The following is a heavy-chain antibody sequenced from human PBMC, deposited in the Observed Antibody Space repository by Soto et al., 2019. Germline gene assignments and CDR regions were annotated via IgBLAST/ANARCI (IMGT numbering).Heavy chain of an antibody. CDR2: IIPIVCTV. D-gene: IGHD6-19*01. CDR3: TKGGGPQAVADSLYYYGMDV. CDR1: GGTFSNNT. V-gene: IGHV1-69*06. J-gene: IGHJ6*02. Sequence: QVQLMQSGAELEKPGSSVKVSCKASGGTFSNNTISWERQAPRQGLEGVGGIIPIVCTVIYPTKFQGRVTIPAHKSTGTAYMELSSLRSEDTAVYYCTKGGGPQAVADSLYYYGMDVWGQGTTVTVSS.